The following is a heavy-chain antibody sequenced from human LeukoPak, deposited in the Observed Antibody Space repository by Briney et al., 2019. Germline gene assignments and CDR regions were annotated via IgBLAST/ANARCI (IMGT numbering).Heavy chain of an antibody. D-gene: IGHD3-9*01. J-gene: IGHJ4*02. Sequence: ASVKVSCKASGGTFSSYAIGWVRQAPGQGLEWMGRIIPNFGTANYAQKFQGRVTITADESTSTAYMELSSLRSEDTAVYYCAAGVYYDILTDYVFTSRQQFDYWRQGTLVTVSS. V-gene: IGHV1-69*01. CDR3: AAGVYYDILTDYVFTSRQQFDY. CDR2: IIPNFGTA. CDR1: GGTFSSYA.